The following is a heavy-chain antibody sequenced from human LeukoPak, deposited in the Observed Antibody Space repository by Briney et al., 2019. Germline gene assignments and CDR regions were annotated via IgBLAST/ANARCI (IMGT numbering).Heavy chain of an antibody. Sequence: SETLSLTCTVSGGSISSYYWSWIRQPPGKGLEWIGYIYYSGSTNYNPSLKSRVTISVDTSKNQFSLKLSSVTAADTAVYYCASIAGDPDIQYYYYYMDVWGKGTTVTVSS. CDR1: GGSISSYY. J-gene: IGHJ6*03. CDR2: IYYSGST. V-gene: IGHV4-59*01. D-gene: IGHD6-13*01. CDR3: ASIAGDPDIQYYYYYMDV.